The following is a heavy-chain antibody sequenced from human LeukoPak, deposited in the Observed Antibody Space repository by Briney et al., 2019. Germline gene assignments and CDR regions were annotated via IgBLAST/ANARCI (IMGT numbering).Heavy chain of an antibody. D-gene: IGHD6-13*01. J-gene: IGHJ3*02. V-gene: IGHV3-21*01. CDR1: GFTFSSYS. CDR2: ISSSSSYI. Sequence: GGSLRLSCAASGFTFSSYSMNWVRQAPGKGLEWVSSISSSSSYIYYADSVKGRFTISRDNAKNSLYLQMNSLRAEDTAVYYCARGPPRLLVRGAFDIWGQGTMVTVSS. CDR3: ARGPPRLLVRGAFDI.